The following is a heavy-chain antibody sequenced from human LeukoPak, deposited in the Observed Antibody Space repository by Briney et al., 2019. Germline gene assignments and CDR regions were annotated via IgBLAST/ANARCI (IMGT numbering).Heavy chain of an antibody. CDR1: GFTFSSYG. Sequence: GGSLRLSCAASGFTFSSYGMSWVRQPPGKGLEWVANIKQDGSEKYYVDSVKGRFTISRDNAKNSLFLQMNSLRAEDTAVYYCAREVTPYYWGQGTLVTVSS. V-gene: IGHV3-7*01. CDR3: AREVTPYY. J-gene: IGHJ4*02. D-gene: IGHD4-23*01. CDR2: IKQDGSEK.